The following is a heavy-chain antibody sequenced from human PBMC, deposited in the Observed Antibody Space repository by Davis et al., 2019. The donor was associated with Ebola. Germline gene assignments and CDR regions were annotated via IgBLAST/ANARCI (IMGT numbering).Heavy chain of an antibody. CDR2: IIPILGIA. CDR1: GGTFSSYA. Sequence: AASVKVSCKASGGTFSSYAISWVRQAPGQGLEWMGRIIPILGIANYAQKFQGRVTITADKSTSTAYMELSSLRSEDTAVYYCAAAIFGVVIIPYYYYGMDVWGQGTTVTVSS. V-gene: IGHV1-69*04. J-gene: IGHJ6*02. CDR3: AAAIFGVVIIPYYYYGMDV. D-gene: IGHD3-3*01.